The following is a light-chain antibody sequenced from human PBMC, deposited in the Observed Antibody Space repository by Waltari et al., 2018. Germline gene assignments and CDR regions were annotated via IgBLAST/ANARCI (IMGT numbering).Light chain of an antibody. CDR3: CSYAGSYTWV. Sequence: QSALTPPASVSGSPGQSITISCTGTSSDVGNYNFVPWYQQYPGKAPKVMIYDDNRRPSGVSDRFSGSKSGNTASLTISGVQAEDEADYYCCSYAGSYTWVFGGGTKLTVL. CDR1: SSDVGNYNF. J-gene: IGLJ3*02. V-gene: IGLV2-23*01. CDR2: DDN.